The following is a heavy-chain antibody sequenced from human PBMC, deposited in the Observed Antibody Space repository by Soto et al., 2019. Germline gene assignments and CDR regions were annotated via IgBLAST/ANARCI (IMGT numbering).Heavy chain of an antibody. CDR3: TTYVFHFWSGYPVRLDV. CDR1: SVSNAW. J-gene: IGHJ6*02. V-gene: IGHV3-15*07. Sequence: SVSNAWMNWVRQAPGKGLEWVGRIKSKTDGGTTDYAAPVKGRFTISRDDSKNTLYLQMNSLKTEDTAVYYCTTYVFHFWSGYPVRLDVWGQGTTVTVSS. CDR2: IKSKTDGGTT. D-gene: IGHD3-3*02.